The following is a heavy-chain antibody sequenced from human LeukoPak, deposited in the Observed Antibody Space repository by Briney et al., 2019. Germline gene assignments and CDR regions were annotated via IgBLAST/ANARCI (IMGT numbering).Heavy chain of an antibody. CDR1: GFTFSTYS. CDR3: ARDSYGSSGYYYVSDY. D-gene: IGHD3-22*01. V-gene: IGHV3-48*02. CDR2: ISYSSSAI. Sequence: GGSLRLSCAASGFTFSTYSMNWVRQAPGNGLVWVSYISYSSSAIYYADSVKGRFTISRDNAKNSLYLRMNSLRDEDTAVYYCARDSYGSSGYYYVSDYWGQGTLVTVSS. J-gene: IGHJ4*02.